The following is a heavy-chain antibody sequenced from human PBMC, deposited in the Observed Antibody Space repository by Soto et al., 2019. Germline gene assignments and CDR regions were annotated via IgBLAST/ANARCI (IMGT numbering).Heavy chain of an antibody. V-gene: IGHV4-39*01. D-gene: IGHD3-9*01. J-gene: IGHJ6*02. CDR1: GGSISSSSYY. CDR3: ASGYDILTGYPRGDYYGIDV. Sequence: PSETLSLTCSVSGGSISSSSYYWGWIRQPPGKGLEWIGSIYYSGSTYYNPSLKSRVTISVDTSKNQFSLKLSSVTAADTAVYYCASGYDILTGYPRGDYYGIDVWAQGTTVTGSS. CDR2: IYYSGST.